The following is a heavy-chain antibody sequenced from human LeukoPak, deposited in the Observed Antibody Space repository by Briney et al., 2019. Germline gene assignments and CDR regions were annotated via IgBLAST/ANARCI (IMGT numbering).Heavy chain of an antibody. CDR2: ISWNSGSI. Sequence: GGSLRLSCAASGFTFDDYAMHWARQAPGKGLEWVSGISWNSGSIGYADSVKGRFTISRDNAKNSLYLQMNSLRAEDTALYYCAKDMIAQYYDFWSGYFHYWGRGTLVTVSS. V-gene: IGHV3-9*01. CDR3: AKDMIAQYYDFWSGYFHY. CDR1: GFTFDDYA. D-gene: IGHD3-3*01. J-gene: IGHJ4*02.